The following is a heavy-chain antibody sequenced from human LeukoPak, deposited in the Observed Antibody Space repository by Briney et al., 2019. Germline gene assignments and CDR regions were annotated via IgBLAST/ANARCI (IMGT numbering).Heavy chain of an antibody. CDR3: AKGKVVTGIDY. V-gene: IGHV3-23*01. J-gene: IGHJ4*02. Sequence: GGSLRLSCTASGFSFSRSGMHWVRQAPGKGLEWVSAISGGGGSTYYADSVKGRFTISRDNSKNTLYLQMNSLRAEDTAIYYCAKGKVVTGIDYWGQGTLVTVSS. CDR1: GFSFSRSG. D-gene: IGHD2-21*02. CDR2: ISGGGGST.